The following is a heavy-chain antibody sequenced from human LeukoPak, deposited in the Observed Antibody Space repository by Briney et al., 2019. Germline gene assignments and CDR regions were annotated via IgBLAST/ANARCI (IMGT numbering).Heavy chain of an antibody. CDR3: TTKTEYSISGDFDY. CDR1: GYTLTDLS. CDR2: FDPEDGET. J-gene: IGHJ4*02. D-gene: IGHD6-6*01. V-gene: IGHV1-24*01. Sequence: ASVKVSCKVSGYTLTDLSMHWVRQAPGKGLEWMGGFDPEDGETIYAQKFQGRVTMTEDTSTDTAYMELSSLRSEDTAVYYCTTKTEYSISGDFDYWGQGTLVTVSS.